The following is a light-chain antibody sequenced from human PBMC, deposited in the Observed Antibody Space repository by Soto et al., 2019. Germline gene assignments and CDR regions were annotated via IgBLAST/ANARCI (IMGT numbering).Light chain of an antibody. J-gene: IGKJ4*01. Sequence: ESVLTQSPGTLSLSPGERATLSCRASQSVITYLAWYQQKPGQAPRLLIYGASSRANGIPDRFSGSGSATDFTLTISRLEPEDLAVYYWQQYCSTPLTFGGGTKVESK. CDR3: QQYCSTPLT. CDR1: QSVITY. CDR2: GAS. V-gene: IGKV3-20*01.